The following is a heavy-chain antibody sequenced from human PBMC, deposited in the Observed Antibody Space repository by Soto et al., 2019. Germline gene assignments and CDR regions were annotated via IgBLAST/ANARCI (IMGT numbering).Heavy chain of an antibody. J-gene: IGHJ4*02. Sequence: PVGSLRLSCASSVCDFTFSSHAIGWFRQAPWKGLEWLSGISDYSSATYYGDSVKGRFTISRDNSKETLFLQMNSLRAEDTALYHCVKLNYWGFDAGGFYYFESLGQGTPVNVSS. D-gene: IGHD2-8*02. CDR2: ISDYSSAT. CDR1: DFTFSSHA. V-gene: IGHV3-23*01. CDR3: VKLNYWGFDAGGFYYFES.